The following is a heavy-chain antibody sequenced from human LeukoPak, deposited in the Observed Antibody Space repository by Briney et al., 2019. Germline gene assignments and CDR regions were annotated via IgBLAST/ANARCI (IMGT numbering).Heavy chain of an antibody. CDR1: GGTFSSYA. Sequence: ASVKVSCKASGGTFSSYAINWVRQATGQGLEWMGWMNPNSGNTGYAQKFQGRVTMTRNTSISTAYMELSSLRSEDTAVYYCARGYCSGGSCLDPFDYWGQGTLVTVSS. CDR2: MNPNSGNT. V-gene: IGHV1-8*02. CDR3: ARGYCSGGSCLDPFDY. J-gene: IGHJ4*02. D-gene: IGHD2-15*01.